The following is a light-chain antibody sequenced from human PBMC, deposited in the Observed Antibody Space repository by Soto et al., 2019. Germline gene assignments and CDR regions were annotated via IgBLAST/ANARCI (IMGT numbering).Light chain of an antibody. J-gene: IGLJ1*01. Sequence: QSALTQPASVSGSPAQSITISCTGTSSDVGGYNYVSWYQQHPGKAPKLMIYDVSNRPSGVSNPFSGSKSGNTASLTISGLQAEDEADYYCSSYTSSSLYVFGTGTKLTVL. CDR2: DVS. CDR1: SSDVGGYNY. CDR3: SSYTSSSLYV. V-gene: IGLV2-14*01.